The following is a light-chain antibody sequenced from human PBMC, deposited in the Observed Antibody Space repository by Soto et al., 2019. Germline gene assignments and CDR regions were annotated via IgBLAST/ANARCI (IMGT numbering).Light chain of an antibody. CDR3: QQYDNWPLT. Sequence: ELVLTQSPPTLSVSPGERATLSCRASQSVRSNLAWYQQKPGQAPRLLIYGASTKATGITARFSGSGSGTEFTLTISSLKSEYFAVYYCQQYDNWPLTFGGGTKVEIK. CDR1: QSVRSN. V-gene: IGKV3-15*01. J-gene: IGKJ4*01. CDR2: GAS.